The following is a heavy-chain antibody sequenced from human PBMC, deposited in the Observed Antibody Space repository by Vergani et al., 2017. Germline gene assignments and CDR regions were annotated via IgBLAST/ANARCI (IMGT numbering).Heavy chain of an antibody. J-gene: IGHJ6*02. V-gene: IGHV3-21*06. CDR3: ASRVNSSGGLDV. CDR1: GFTFSRTT. CDR2: ISSSSGYI. D-gene: IGHD1/OR15-1a*01. Sequence: EVQLVESGGGFVPPGGSLRLSCAGSGFTFSRTTLTWVRQAPGKGLEWVASISSSSGYIHYGDAVRGRFTISRDNAKNSVYLQMSSLTVDDTGVYYCASRVNSSGGLDVWGQGTTVTVSS.